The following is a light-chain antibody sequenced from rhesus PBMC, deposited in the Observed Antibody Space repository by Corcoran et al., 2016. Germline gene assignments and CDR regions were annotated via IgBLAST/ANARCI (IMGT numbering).Light chain of an antibody. V-gene: IGKV1-74*01. CDR3: QQYNSAPWT. Sequence: DIQMTQSPSSLSASVGDRVTITCRASENVNNYLNWYQQKPGKAPKFLIYKASTLKSGVPSRFSGSGSGTDYTFTINSLQPEDVATYYCQQYNSAPWTFGQGTKVEIK. CDR1: ENVNNY. CDR2: KAS. J-gene: IGKJ1*01.